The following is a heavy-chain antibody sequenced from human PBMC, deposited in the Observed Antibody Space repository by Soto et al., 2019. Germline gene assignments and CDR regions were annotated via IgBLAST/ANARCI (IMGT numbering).Heavy chain of an antibody. J-gene: IGHJ4*02. CDR3: ARNRYGGNDFDY. CDR1: GYTFTSYG. CDR2: ISAYNGNT. V-gene: IGHV1-18*01. Sequence: QVQLVQSGAEVKKPWASVKVSCKASGYTFTSYGISWVRQAPGQGLEWMGWISAYNGNTNYAQKLQGRVTMTTDTATSTAYIELRSLRSDDTAVYCWARNRYGGNDFDYWGQGTLGTVSS. D-gene: IGHD4-17*01.